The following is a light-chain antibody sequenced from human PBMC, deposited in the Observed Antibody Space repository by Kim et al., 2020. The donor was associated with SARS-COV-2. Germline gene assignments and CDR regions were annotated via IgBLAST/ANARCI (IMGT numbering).Light chain of an antibody. CDR3: HQYGTLPET. J-gene: IGKJ2*01. V-gene: IGKV3-20*01. CDR1: QTINSHY. CDR2: GVS. Sequence: LSPGERATLSCRASQTINSHYLAWYQQKSGQAPRLLIYGVSSRAAGIPDRFRGSGSGTDFTLTISGLEPEDFSVYYCHQYGTLPETFGQGTKLEI.